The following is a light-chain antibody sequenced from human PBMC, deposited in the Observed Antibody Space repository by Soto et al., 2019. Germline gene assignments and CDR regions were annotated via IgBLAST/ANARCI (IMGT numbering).Light chain of an antibody. CDR3: RRTDRTPRT. CDR2: AAS. Sequence: DIQVTQSPSSLTASVGDRVTSTCRASRSISTHLNWYKQRPGKAPHLLIFAASTLHSGVPPRFSGSGAGTDVALTISSLHPEDLATYYSRRTDRTPRTFGQGTKVDIK. J-gene: IGKJ1*01. V-gene: IGKV1-39*01. CDR1: RSISTH.